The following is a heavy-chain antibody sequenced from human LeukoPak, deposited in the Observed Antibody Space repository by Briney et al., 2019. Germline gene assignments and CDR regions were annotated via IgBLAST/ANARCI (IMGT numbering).Heavy chain of an antibody. J-gene: IGHJ5*02. Sequence: SETLSLTCTVSGGSISSGGHYWSWIRQHPGKGLEWIGYIYYSGSTYYNPSLKSRVTISVDTSKNQFSLKLSSVTAADTAVYYCARCLGDRGATNWFDPWGQGTLVTVSS. D-gene: IGHD3-10*01. CDR2: IYYSGST. CDR1: GGSISSGGHY. V-gene: IGHV4-31*03. CDR3: ARCLGDRGATNWFDP.